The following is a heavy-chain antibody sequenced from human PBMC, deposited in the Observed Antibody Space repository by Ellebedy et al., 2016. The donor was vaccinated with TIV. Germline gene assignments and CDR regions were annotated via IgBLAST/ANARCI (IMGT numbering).Heavy chain of an antibody. D-gene: IGHD2-21*01. CDR1: GFTFSSYG. J-gene: IGHJ4*02. Sequence: GESLKISXAASGFTFSSYGMHWVRHAPGKGLEWVAVISYDGNNKYYADSVKGRFTISRDDSKNTLYLQMNSLRTEDTAVYYCAKEAGGGGYFFDSWGQGTLVTVSS. V-gene: IGHV3-30*18. CDR2: ISYDGNNK. CDR3: AKEAGGGGYFFDS.